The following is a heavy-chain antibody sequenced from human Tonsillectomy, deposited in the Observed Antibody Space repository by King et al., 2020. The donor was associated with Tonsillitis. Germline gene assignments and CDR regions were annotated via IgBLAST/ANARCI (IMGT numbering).Heavy chain of an antibody. J-gene: IGHJ5*01. CDR2: VYPGDSET. D-gene: IGHD4-17*01. V-gene: IGHV5-51*01. CDR3: ARIPHYGDYNGWFDS. Sequence: QLVQSGAEVKKPGESLKISCKGSGYTFASFWVAWVRQMPGKGLEWMGIVYPGDSETRYSPSFQGQVTISADKSIRTAYLQWSSLRASDTAMYYCARIPHYGDYNGWFDSWGQGTLVTVSS. CDR1: GYTFASFW.